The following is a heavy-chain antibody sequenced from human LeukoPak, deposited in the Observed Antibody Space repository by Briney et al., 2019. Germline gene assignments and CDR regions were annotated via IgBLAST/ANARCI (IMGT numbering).Heavy chain of an antibody. CDR2: IIPIFGTA. CDR3: ARDSEDYYDSSGYLY. J-gene: IGHJ4*02. V-gene: IGHV1-69*13. Sequence: GASVKVSCKASGGTFSSYAISWVRQAPGQGLEWMGGIIPIFGTANYAQKFQGRVTITADESTSTAYMELSSLRSEDTAVYYCARDSEDYYDSSGYLYWGQGTLVTVSS. CDR1: GGTFSSYA. D-gene: IGHD3-22*01.